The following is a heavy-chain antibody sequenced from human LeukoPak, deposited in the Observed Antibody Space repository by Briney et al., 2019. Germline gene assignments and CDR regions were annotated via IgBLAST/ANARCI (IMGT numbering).Heavy chain of an antibody. CDR1: GFTFSSYS. J-gene: IGHJ4*02. CDR2: ISSSGSYI. D-gene: IGHD6-13*01. CDR3: ARGSGSSSWYNYFDY. V-gene: IGHV3-21*01. Sequence: GGSLRLSCAASGFTFSSYSMNWVRQAPGKGLEWVSSISSSGSYIFYADSVKGRFTISRDNAKNSLYLQMNSLRAEDTAIYYCARGSGSSSWYNYFDYWGQGTLVTVSS.